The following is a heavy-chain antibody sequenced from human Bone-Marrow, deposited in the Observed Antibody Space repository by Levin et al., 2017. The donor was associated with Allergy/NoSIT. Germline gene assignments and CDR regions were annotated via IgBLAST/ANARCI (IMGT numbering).Heavy chain of an antibody. V-gene: IGHV3-21*01. CDR2: ITGSSYYI. CDR3: VKQGRDTTTIHGGFDD. J-gene: IGHJ4*02. CDR1: GFTFSRYT. D-gene: IGHD5-12*01. Sequence: PGGSLRLSCAASGFTFSRYTMNWVRQAPGKGLEWVSLITGSSYYIYYTDSVKGRFTISRDNAKNSLNLQMNSLRAEDTGVYYCVKQGRDTTTIHGGFDDWGQGTLVTVSS.